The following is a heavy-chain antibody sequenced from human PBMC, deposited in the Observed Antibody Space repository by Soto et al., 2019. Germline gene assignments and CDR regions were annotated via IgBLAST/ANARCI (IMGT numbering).Heavy chain of an antibody. CDR3: ATLSEEDTAMDTFRNYYDVMDF. CDR1: GYSFTSYY. CDR2: INPSGGST. Sequence: ASLKGYCKASGYSFTSYYMHWVLQAPGQGLEWMGIINPSGGSTSYAQKFQGRVTMTRDTSTSTVYMELSSLRSEDTAVYYCATLSEEDTAMDTFRNYYDVMDFWGQGTTVSGSS. V-gene: IGHV1-46*01. J-gene: IGHJ6*02. D-gene: IGHD5-18*01.